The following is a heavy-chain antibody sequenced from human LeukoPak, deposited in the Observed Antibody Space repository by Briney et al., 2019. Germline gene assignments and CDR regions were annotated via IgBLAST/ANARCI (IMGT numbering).Heavy chain of an antibody. J-gene: IGHJ4*02. CDR3: AIRFSRSSGSAIDY. V-gene: IGHV1-8*01. D-gene: IGHD3-10*01. CDR2: MNPNSGNT. CDR1: GYTFTSYD. Sequence: GASVKVSCKASGYTFTSYDINWVRQATGQGPEWMGWMNPNSGNTGYAQSFQGRVTLTRNTSISTAYMELSSLRSEDTAVYYCAIRFSRSSGSAIDYWGQGTLVTVAS.